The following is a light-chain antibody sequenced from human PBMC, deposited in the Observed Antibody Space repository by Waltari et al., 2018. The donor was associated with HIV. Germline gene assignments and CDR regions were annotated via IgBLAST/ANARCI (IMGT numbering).Light chain of an antibody. CDR3: GTWDSSVSAGV. Sequence: QSVLTQPPSVSAAPGQKVTFPCPGSTSNIGKNFVSWYQQPPEAAPKLIIYDNNKRPSGVPDRCSGSKSATSATLAITGLQTGDEADYYCGTWDSSVSAGVFGGGTKLTVL. CDR2: DNN. CDR1: TSNIGKNF. V-gene: IGLV1-51*01. J-gene: IGLJ2*01.